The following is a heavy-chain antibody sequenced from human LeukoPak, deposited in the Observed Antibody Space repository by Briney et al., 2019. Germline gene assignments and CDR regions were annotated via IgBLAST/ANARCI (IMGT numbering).Heavy chain of an antibody. CDR3: ARIRGLFMAPDY. D-gene: IGHD3-10*01. V-gene: IGHV1-2*02. CDR2: INANNGGT. CDR1: GYSFTSYY. Sequence: ASVKVSSTASGYSFTSYYIRWVRQAPGQGLEWMGWINANNGGTNYAQKFQGRVTMTRDTSISTAYMDLSSLRSDDTAVYYCARIRGLFMAPDYWAQGPLVTVSS. J-gene: IGHJ4*02.